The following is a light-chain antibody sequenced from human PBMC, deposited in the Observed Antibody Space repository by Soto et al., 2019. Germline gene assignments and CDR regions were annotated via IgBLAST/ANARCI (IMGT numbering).Light chain of an antibody. CDR2: DVS. CDR3: CSYAGNSLWV. V-gene: IGLV2-11*01. J-gene: IGLJ3*02. CDR1: SSDVVGSNF. Sequence: QSALTQPRSVSGSPGQSVTISCTGSSSDVVGSNFVSWYQQHPVKAPKLVIYDVSKRPSGVPDRFSGSKSGNTASLTISGLQAEDEADYYCCSYAGNSLWVFGGGTKVTVL.